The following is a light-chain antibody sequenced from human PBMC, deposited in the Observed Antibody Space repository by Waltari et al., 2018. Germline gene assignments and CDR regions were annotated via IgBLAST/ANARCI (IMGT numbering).Light chain of an antibody. CDR1: SSNIGSNT. V-gene: IGLV1-44*01. Sequence: QTALTQPPSTSGTPGQRVTISCSGSSSNIGSNTVNWYQQLPGTAPKLLIYTNNQRPSGVPYRFSAAKSGTSASLAISGLKSEDEAHYYWESWDDSLSVVLFGGGTKLTVL. CDR2: TNN. J-gene: IGLJ3*02. CDR3: ESWDDSLSVVL.